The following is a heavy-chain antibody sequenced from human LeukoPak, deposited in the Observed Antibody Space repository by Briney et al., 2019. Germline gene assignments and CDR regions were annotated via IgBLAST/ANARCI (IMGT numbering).Heavy chain of an antibody. Sequence: GGSLRLSCVASGFTLTSDWMSWVRQAPGKGLEWVANIKQKGSEKYYVDYVQARFSISRNNAKNSLYLQMSSLRAEDTAVYYCARGSSSWYSNYYYYYYMDVWGKGTTVTVSS. CDR3: ARGSSSWYSNYYYYYYMDV. CDR2: IKQKGSEK. CDR1: GFTLTSDW. J-gene: IGHJ6*03. V-gene: IGHV3-7*02. D-gene: IGHD6-13*01.